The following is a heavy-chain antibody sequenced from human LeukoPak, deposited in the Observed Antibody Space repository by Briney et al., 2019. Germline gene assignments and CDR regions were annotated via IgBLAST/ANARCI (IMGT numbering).Heavy chain of an antibody. CDR1: GFTFSSHA. CDR3: APLTYSLDY. Sequence: PGGSLRLSCGASGFTFSSHAMSWVRQTPERGLEWVSAITGGGDSAYYPDSVKGRFTISRDNSKNTLYLQMNSLRAEDTAVYYCAPLTYSLDYWGQGALVTVSS. J-gene: IGHJ4*02. V-gene: IGHV3-23*01. CDR2: ITGGGDSA.